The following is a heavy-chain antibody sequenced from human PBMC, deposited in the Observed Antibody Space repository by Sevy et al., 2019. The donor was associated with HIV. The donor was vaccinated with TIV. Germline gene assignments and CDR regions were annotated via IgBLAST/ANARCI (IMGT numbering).Heavy chain of an antibody. J-gene: IGHJ6*02. CDR1: GFTFSSYA. Sequence: GGPLRLSCAASGFTFSSYAMHWVRQAPGKGLEWVAVISYDGSNKYYADSVKGRFTISRDNSKNTLYLQMNSLRAEDTAVYYCARGGFRGYYYYGMDVWGQGTTVTVSS. CDR3: ARGGFRGYYYYGMDV. CDR2: ISYDGSNK. D-gene: IGHD2-15*01. V-gene: IGHV3-30*04.